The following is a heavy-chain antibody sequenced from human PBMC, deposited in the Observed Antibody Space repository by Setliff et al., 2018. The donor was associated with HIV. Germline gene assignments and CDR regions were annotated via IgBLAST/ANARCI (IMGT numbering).Heavy chain of an antibody. V-gene: IGHV1-18*01. J-gene: IGHJ4*02. CDR2: IAGHNGDT. CDR3: VRDDNYFDTTGYYPYFDY. Sequence: GASVKVSCKTSGYTFISFDISWVRQAPGQGLEWMGWIAGHNGDTKYDQMLQGRVTVAADISTSTVYMELRSLRSDDTAMYYCVRDDNYFDTTGYYPYFDYWGQGTQVTVSS. CDR1: GYTFISFD. D-gene: IGHD3-22*01.